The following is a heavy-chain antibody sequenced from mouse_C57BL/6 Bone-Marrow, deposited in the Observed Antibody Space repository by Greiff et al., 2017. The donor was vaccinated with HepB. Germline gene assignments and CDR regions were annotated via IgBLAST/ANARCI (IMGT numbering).Heavy chain of an antibody. CDR3: AIDSSGYEAY. Sequence: QVQLQQPGAELVMPGASVKLSCKASGYTFTSYWMHWVKQRPGQGLEWIGEIDPSDSYTNYNQKFKGKSTLTVDKSPSTAYMQLSSLTSEDSAVYYCAIDSSGYEAYWGQGTLVTVSA. J-gene: IGHJ3*01. V-gene: IGHV1-69*01. CDR1: GYTFTSYW. D-gene: IGHD3-2*02. CDR2: IDPSDSYT.